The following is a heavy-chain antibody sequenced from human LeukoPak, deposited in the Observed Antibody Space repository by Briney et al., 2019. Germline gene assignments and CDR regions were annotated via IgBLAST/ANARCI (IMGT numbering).Heavy chain of an antibody. CDR3: AKGSSGSRPYYFDY. D-gene: IGHD3-10*01. CDR2: ITDTGGDT. J-gene: IGHJ4*02. Sequence: GGSLRLPCAASGFTFGTYAMSWVRQARGKILEWVSAITDTGGDTYSADSVKGRFIISRDNSKNTLYLQMNSLRAEDTAVYYCAKGSSGSRPYYFDYWGQGTLVTVSS. CDR1: GFTFGTYA. V-gene: IGHV3-23*01.